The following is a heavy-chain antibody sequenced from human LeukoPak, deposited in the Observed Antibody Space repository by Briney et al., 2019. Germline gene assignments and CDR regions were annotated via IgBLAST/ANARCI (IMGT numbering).Heavy chain of an antibody. CDR2: IYYGVST. Sequence: SETLSLTCTVSGGSISTYYWSWIRQPPGKGLEWIGYIYYGVSTNYNPSLKSRVTISLDTSKKQISLKVRSVTAADTAIYYCARLLADNWFDPWGQGTLVTVSS. V-gene: IGHV4-59*08. CDR3: ARLLADNWFDP. CDR1: GGSISTYY. J-gene: IGHJ5*02. D-gene: IGHD6-13*01.